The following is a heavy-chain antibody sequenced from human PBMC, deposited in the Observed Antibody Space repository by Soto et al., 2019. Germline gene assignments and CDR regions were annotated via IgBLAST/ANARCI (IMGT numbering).Heavy chain of an antibody. CDR2: INPNSGGT. D-gene: IGHD6-13*01. CDR3: ARQQPHYYYYGMDV. Sequence: GASVKVSCKASGYTFTGYYMHWVRQAPGQGLEWMGWINPNSGGTNYAQKFQGWVTMTRDTSISTAYMELSRLRSDDTAVYYCARQQPHYYYYGMDVWGQGTTVTVSS. CDR1: GYTFTGYY. V-gene: IGHV1-2*04. J-gene: IGHJ6*02.